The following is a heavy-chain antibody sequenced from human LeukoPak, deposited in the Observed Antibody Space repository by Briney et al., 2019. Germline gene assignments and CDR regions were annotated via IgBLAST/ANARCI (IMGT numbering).Heavy chain of an antibody. Sequence: GGSLRLSCAASGFTFSNYGMHWVPQAPGKGLEWVAVISYDGTNKYYADSVKGRFTISRDHSKNTLYLQMNSLRAEDTAVYYCAKDSSSGYPFQDWGQGALVTVSS. CDR1: GFTFSNYG. J-gene: IGHJ1*01. D-gene: IGHD3-22*01. CDR3: AKDSSSGYPFQD. V-gene: IGHV3-30*18. CDR2: ISYDGTNK.